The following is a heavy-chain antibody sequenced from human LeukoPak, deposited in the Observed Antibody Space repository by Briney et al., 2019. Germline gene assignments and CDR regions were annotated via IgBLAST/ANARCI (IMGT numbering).Heavy chain of an antibody. D-gene: IGHD6-19*01. CDR1: EFSFSNFA. CDR2: MTGNGATS. J-gene: IGHJ4*02. V-gene: IGHV3-23*01. CDR3: ARVAGAVADY. Sequence: PGGSLRLSCAASEFSFSNFAMAWVRQAPGKGLEWVSSMTGNGATSWYAGSVRGRFTISRDNSKSTLYLQMNNLRPDDTAVYYCARVAGAVADYWGQGTLVTVSS.